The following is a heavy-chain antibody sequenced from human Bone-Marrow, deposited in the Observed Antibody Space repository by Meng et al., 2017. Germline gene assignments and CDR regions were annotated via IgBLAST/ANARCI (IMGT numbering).Heavy chain of an antibody. V-gene: IGHV1-69*06. CDR3: ARETTRVWWFDP. J-gene: IGHJ5*02. CDR2: IIPIFGTA. D-gene: IGHD1-1*01. CDR1: GGTFSSYA. Sequence: VQSWQAGSEVERPGSSVKVSCKASGGTFSSYAISWVRQPPGEGLEWMGGIIPIFGTANYAQKFQGRVTITADKSKSTAYMELSSLRSEDTAVYYCARETTRVWWFDPWGQGTLVTVSS.